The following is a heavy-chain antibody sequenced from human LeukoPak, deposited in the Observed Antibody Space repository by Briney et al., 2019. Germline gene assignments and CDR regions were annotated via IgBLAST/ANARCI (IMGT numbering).Heavy chain of an antibody. CDR1: GYSFTSYW. D-gene: IGHD3-10*01. Sequence: GESRKISCKGSGYSFTSYWIGWVRQMPGKGLEWMGIIYPGDSDTRYSPSFQGQVTISADKSISTAYLQWSSLKASDTAMYYCARPLNMVRGVPDAFDIWGQGTMVTVSS. CDR2: IYPGDSDT. CDR3: ARPLNMVRGVPDAFDI. V-gene: IGHV5-51*01. J-gene: IGHJ3*02.